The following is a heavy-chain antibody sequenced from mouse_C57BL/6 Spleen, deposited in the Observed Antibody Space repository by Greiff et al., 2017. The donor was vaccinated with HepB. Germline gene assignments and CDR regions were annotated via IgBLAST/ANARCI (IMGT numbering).Heavy chain of an antibody. D-gene: IGHD2-4*01. CDR2: IYPGDGDT. J-gene: IGHJ2*01. Sequence: QVQLQQSGPELVKPGASVKISCKASGYAFSSSWMNWVKQRPGKGLEWIGRIYPGDGDTNYNGKFKGKATLTADKSSSTAYMQLSSLTSEDSAVYFCARRGSYYDYGFDYWGQGTTLTVSS. CDR3: ARRGSYYDYGFDY. CDR1: GYAFSSSW. V-gene: IGHV1-82*01.